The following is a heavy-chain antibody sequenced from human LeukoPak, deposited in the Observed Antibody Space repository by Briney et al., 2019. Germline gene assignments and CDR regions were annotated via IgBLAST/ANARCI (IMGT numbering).Heavy chain of an antibody. J-gene: IGHJ4*02. V-gene: IGHV3-49*04. CDR3: TRTYYDSSGYLFDY. CDR2: IRTKAYGGTT. CDR1: GFTSGFTFGGYA. Sequence: GGSLRLSCTASGFTSGFTFGGYAMSWVRQAPGKGLEWVGFIRTKAYGGTTEYAASVKGRFTISRDGSKSIAYLQMNSLKTEDTAVYYCTRTYYDSSGYLFDYWGQGTLVTVSS. D-gene: IGHD3-22*01.